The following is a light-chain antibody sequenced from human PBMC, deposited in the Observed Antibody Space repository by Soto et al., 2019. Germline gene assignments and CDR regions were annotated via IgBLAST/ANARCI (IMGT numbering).Light chain of an antibody. Sequence: QSVLTQPPSVSAAPGQKVTISCSGSSSNFGNNYVSWYQQVPGMAPKLVIYANNQRPSGISDRFSGSKSDTSATLGITGLQTGDEADYYCGSWDSSLSAYVFGTGTKVTVL. V-gene: IGLV1-51*01. CDR1: SSNFGNNY. CDR3: GSWDSSLSAYV. CDR2: ANN. J-gene: IGLJ1*01.